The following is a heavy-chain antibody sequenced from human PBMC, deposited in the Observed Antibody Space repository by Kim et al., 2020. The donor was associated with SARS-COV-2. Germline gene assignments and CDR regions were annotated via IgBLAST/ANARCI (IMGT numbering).Heavy chain of an antibody. Sequence: GGSLRLSCAASGFTFSSYEMNWVRQAPGKGLEWVSYISSSGSTIYYADSVKGRFTISRDNAKNSLYLQMNSLRAEDTAVYYCARDFVSSYYGMDVWGQGTTVTVSS. D-gene: IGHD6-6*01. CDR2: ISSSGSTI. J-gene: IGHJ6*02. V-gene: IGHV3-48*03. CDR1: GFTFSSYE. CDR3: ARDFVSSYYGMDV.